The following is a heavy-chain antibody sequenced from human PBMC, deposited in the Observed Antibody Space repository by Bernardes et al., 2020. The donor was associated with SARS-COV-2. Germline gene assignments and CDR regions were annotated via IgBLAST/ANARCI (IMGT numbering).Heavy chain of an antibody. CDR3: ARADFSGWDPDYGLDV. V-gene: IGHV3-64*02. D-gene: IGHD6-19*01. CDR1: GFTFNSHA. J-gene: IGHJ6*02. Sequence: GGSLRLSCIASGFTFNSHAMHWVRQAPGKGLKSVAGISSGGLSTTYADSVKGRVTISRDNSKNTLYLQMGSLRPEDMAVYFCARADFSGWDPDYGLDVWGQGTTVTVSS. CDR2: ISSGGLST.